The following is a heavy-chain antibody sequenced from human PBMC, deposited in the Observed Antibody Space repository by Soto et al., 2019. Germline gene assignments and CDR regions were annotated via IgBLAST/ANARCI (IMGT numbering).Heavy chain of an antibody. V-gene: IGHV2-5*01. CDR3: ARGLATLPVFAFDI. J-gene: IGHJ3*02. CDR1: GFSLSTSGVG. Sequence: QGTLKESGPTLVKPTQTLTLTCSFSGFSLSTSGVGVGWIRQSPGKALEWLALIYWSGDEHYRPSLKSRLSIIKDTSKNRVVLIMTDMDPVDPATYYCARGLATLPVFAFDIWGQGTMVTVSS. D-gene: IGHD6-6*01. CDR2: IYWSGDE.